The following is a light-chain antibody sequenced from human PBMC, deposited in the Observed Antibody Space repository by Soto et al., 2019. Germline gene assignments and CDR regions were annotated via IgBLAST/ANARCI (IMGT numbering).Light chain of an antibody. CDR1: SSDVGGYNY. Sequence: QSALTQPASVSGSPGQSITISCTGTSSDVGGYNYVSWYQQHPGEAPKLMIYDVSNWPSGVSNRFSGSKSGNTASLTISGLQAEDEADYYCSSYTNSSPFVFGTGTKVTVL. V-gene: IGLV2-14*01. CDR3: SSYTNSSPFV. J-gene: IGLJ1*01. CDR2: DVS.